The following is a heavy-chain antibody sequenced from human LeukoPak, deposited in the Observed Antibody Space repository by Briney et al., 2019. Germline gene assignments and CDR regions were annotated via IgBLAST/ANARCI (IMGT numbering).Heavy chain of an antibody. CDR2: IYPGDSDT. Sequence: PGESLKISCKGSGYSFTSYWIGWVRQMPGKGLEWMGIIYPGDSDTRYSPSFQGQVTISADKSISTAYLQWSSLKASDTAMYYCARRGVRAAAGTAFGYWGQGTLVTVSS. V-gene: IGHV5-51*01. J-gene: IGHJ4*02. CDR1: GYSFTSYW. CDR3: ARRGVRAAAGTAFGY. D-gene: IGHD6-13*01.